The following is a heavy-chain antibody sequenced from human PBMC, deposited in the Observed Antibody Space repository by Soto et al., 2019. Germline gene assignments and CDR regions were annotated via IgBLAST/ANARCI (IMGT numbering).Heavy chain of an antibody. Sequence: SETLSLTCAVYVGSFSGYYWNWLRQPPGKGLEWIGGIDHGGNTNYNPSLNSRVTISIDMTNNHVSLILNSVTAADTAVYYCARVGPWVPYYYDSSPYTFQNWFDPWGQGTLVTVSS. CDR3: ARVGPWVPYYYDSSPYTFQNWFDP. D-gene: IGHD3-22*01. CDR2: IDHGGNT. CDR1: VGSFSGYY. V-gene: IGHV4-34*01. J-gene: IGHJ5*02.